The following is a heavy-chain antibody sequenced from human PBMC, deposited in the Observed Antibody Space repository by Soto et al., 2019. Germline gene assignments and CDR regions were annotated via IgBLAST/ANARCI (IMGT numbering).Heavy chain of an antibody. CDR3: ATERLDDPFWSGPPPMDV. CDR1: GFTFSSYG. J-gene: IGHJ6*03. V-gene: IGHV3-30*03. D-gene: IGHD3-3*01. CDR2: ISYDGSNK. Sequence: GGSLRLSCAASGFTFSSYGMHWVRQAPGKGLEWVAVISYDGSNKYYADSVKGRFTISRDNSKNTLYLQMNSLRAEDTAVYYCATERLDDPFWSGPPPMDVWGKGTTVTVSS.